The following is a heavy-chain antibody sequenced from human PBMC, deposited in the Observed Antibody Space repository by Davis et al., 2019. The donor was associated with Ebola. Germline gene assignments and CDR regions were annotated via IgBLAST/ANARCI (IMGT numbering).Heavy chain of an antibody. J-gene: IGHJ6*02. Sequence: GESLKISCVASGSTFSIYSLNWVRQAPGKEPEWVAHSSLSAENIAYAESVKGRFTVSRDNAQNSLHLQMNSLRDEDTGVYYCARRILLSSRGGMDVWGQGTTVTVSS. CDR1: GSTFSIYS. V-gene: IGHV3-48*02. D-gene: IGHD2/OR15-2a*01. CDR3: ARRILLSSRGGMDV. CDR2: SSLSAENI.